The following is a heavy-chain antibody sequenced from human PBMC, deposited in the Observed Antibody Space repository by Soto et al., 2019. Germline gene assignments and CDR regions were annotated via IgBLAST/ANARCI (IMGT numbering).Heavy chain of an antibody. CDR2: INSDGSST. CDR3: VRSESLNLYFDL. CDR1: GFTFSRYW. J-gene: IGHJ2*01. Sequence: EVQLVESGGGLVQPGGSLRLSCAASGFTFSRYWMHWVRQAPGKGLVWVSRINSDGSSTIYVDSVYGRFNISRDNDKNTLYLQMNSLRAEATALYYCVRSESLNLYFDLWGRGTLVTVSS. V-gene: IGHV3-74*01.